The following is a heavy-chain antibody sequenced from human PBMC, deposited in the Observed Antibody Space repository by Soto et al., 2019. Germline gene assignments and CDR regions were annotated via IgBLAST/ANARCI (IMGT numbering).Heavy chain of an antibody. Sequence: PSETLSLTCTVSGGSISSGDYYWSWIRQPPGKGLEWIGYIYYSGSTYYNPSLKSRVTISVDTSKNQFSLKLSSVTAADTAVYYCASAPDEAEYYFDYWGQGTLVTVSS. J-gene: IGHJ4*02. CDR1: GGSISSGDYY. V-gene: IGHV4-30-4*01. CDR3: ASAPDEAEYYFDY. CDR2: IYYSGST.